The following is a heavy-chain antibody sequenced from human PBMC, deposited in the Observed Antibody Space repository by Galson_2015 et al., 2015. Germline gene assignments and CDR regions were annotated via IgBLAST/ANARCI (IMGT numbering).Heavy chain of an antibody. J-gene: IGHJ2*01. V-gene: IGHV3-53*01. Sequence: SLRLSCAASGFIASSNYMSWVRQAPGKGLEWVSVIYSGGSTYYADSVKGRFTISRDNSKNTLYLQMNSLRAEDTAVYYCARAPASSLYFDPWGRGTLVTVSS. CDR3: ARAPASSLYFDP. CDR2: IYSGGST. D-gene: IGHD3-10*01. CDR1: GFIASSNY.